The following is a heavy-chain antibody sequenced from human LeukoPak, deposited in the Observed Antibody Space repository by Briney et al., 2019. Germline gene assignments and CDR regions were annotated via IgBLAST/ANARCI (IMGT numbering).Heavy chain of an antibody. J-gene: IGHJ4*02. D-gene: IGHD6-6*01. CDR1: GGSISSYY. V-gene: IGHV4-59*12. Sequence: SETLSLTCTVSGGSISSYYWSWIRQPPGKGLEWIGYISYSGSTNYNPSLKSRVTISVDTSKNQFSLKLSSVTAADTAVYYCAREQINSIATWGQGTLVTVSS. CDR2: ISYSGST. CDR3: AREQINSIAT.